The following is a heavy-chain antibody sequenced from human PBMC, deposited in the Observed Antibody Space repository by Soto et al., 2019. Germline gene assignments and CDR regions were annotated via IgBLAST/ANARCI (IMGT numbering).Heavy chain of an antibody. CDR1: GFTFSSYS. CDR3: ASGILYYYDSSGFYDY. CDR2: ISSSSSTI. V-gene: IGHV3-48*02. Sequence: EVQLVESGGGLVQPGGSLRLSCAASGFTFSSYSMNWVRQAPGKGLEWVSYISSSSSTIYYADSVKGRFTISRDNAKNSLDLKINSLRDEDTAVYYCASGILYYYDSSGFYDYWGQGTLVTVSS. D-gene: IGHD3-22*01. J-gene: IGHJ4*02.